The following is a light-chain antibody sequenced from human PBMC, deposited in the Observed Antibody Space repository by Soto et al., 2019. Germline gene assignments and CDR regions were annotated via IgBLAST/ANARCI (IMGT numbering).Light chain of an antibody. CDR3: QKRMNAPPLT. CDR2: DAS. Sequence: EIVLTQSPATLSLSPGERATLSCRASQSVSSYLAWYQQKPGQAPRLVIYDASNRATGIPASFSGSGSGTDFFLPIISLELEHLAVDYCQKRMNAPPLTLGVGIKVEIK. CDR1: QSVSSY. V-gene: IGKV3-11*01. J-gene: IGKJ4*01.